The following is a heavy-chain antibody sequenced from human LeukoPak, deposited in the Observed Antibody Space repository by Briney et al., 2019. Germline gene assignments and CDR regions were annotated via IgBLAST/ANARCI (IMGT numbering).Heavy chain of an antibody. Sequence: SETLSLTCSISGGSISSGDHYWTWIRQPAGKELEWIGRIHTTGRTNYNPSLKSRVYISVDTSKNQFSLKLSSVTAADTAMYYCAREVADYGGYYYYHYMDVWGKGTTVTISS. CDR3: AREVADYGGYYYYHYMDV. CDR1: GGSISSGDHY. V-gene: IGHV4-61*02. D-gene: IGHD4-23*01. CDR2: IHTTGRT. J-gene: IGHJ6*03.